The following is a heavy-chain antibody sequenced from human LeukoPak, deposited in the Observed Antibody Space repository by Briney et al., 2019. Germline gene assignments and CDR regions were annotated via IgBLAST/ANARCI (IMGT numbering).Heavy chain of an antibody. V-gene: IGHV1-2*02. CDR3: ARVEATLNWFDP. CDR1: GYTFTGYY. D-gene: IGHD1-26*01. J-gene: IGHJ5*02. Sequence: ASVKVSCKASGYTFTGYYMHWVRQAPGQGLEWMGWINPNSGGTNYAQKFQGRVTMTRDTSISTAYMELSSLRSDDTAVYYCARVEATLNWFDPWGQGTLVTVSS. CDR2: INPNSGGT.